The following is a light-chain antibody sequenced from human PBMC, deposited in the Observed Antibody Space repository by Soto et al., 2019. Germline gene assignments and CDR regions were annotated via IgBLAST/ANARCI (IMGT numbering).Light chain of an antibody. V-gene: IGKV1-33*01. CDR1: EDINRY. Sequence: DIQMTQSPSSLSASVGDRVTITCQASEDINRYLNWYQQKPGKAPRLLIYDISNLEVGVPSRFSGSGSGTDFTFTITSLQPADVATYFCQQYGNVPLTFGGGTKVEIK. CDR2: DIS. CDR3: QQYGNVPLT. J-gene: IGKJ4*01.